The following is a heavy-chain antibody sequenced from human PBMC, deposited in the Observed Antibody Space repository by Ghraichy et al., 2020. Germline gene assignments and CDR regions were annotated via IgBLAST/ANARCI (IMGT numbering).Heavy chain of an antibody. D-gene: IGHD3-22*01. CDR2: ISGDDGST. J-gene: IGHJ4*02. Sequence: GGSLRLSCAASGFTFSSCAMNWVRRAPGKGLEWVSTISGDDGSTYYADSVKGRFTISRDNSKNTLYLQMNSLRAEDTAVYYCAKVRRDGSSGYYKRLLDYLGQGTQVTGSS. V-gene: IGHV3-23*01. CDR3: AKVRRDGSSGYYKRLLDY. CDR1: GFTFSSCA.